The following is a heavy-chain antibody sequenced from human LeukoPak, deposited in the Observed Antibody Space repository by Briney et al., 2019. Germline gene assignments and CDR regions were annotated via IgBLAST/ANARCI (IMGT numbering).Heavy chain of an antibody. CDR2: IIPIFGTA. CDR3: ARVRGADHYYYMDV. Sequence: ASVKVSCKASGGTFSSYAISWVRQAPGQGLEWMGGIIPIFGTANYAQTFQGRVTITTDESTSTAYMELSSLRSEDTAVYYCARVRGADHYYYMDVWGKGTTVTVSS. CDR1: GGTFSSYA. V-gene: IGHV1-69*05. J-gene: IGHJ6*03. D-gene: IGHD1-26*01.